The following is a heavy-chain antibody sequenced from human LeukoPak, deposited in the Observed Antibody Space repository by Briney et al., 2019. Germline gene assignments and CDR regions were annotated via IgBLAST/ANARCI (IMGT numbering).Heavy chain of an antibody. CDR2: ISSSSSYI. V-gene: IGHV3-21*01. CDR3: ARLKRLRYWYFDL. D-gene: IGHD4-17*01. Sequence: GGSLRLSCAASGFTFSSYSMNWVRQAPGKGLEWVSSISSSSSYIYYADSVKGRFTISRDNAKNSLYLQMNSLRAEDTAVYYCARLKRLRYWYFDLWGRGTLVTVSS. J-gene: IGHJ2*01. CDR1: GFTFSSYS.